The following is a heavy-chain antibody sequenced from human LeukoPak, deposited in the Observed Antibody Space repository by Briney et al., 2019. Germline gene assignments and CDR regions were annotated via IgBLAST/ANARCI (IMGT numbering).Heavy chain of an antibody. CDR1: GFTFSNAW. J-gene: IGHJ4*02. CDR2: IKSKTDGGTT. Sequence: GGSLRLSCAASGFTFSNAWMSWVRQAPGKGLEWVGRIKSKTDGGTTDYAAPVKGRFTISRDDSKNTLYLQMNSLKTEDTAVYYCTTDPPFVPGAYRDEFDVFVDYWGQGTLVTVSS. CDR3: TTDPPFVPGAYRDEFDVFVDY. D-gene: IGHD5-24*01. V-gene: IGHV3-15*01.